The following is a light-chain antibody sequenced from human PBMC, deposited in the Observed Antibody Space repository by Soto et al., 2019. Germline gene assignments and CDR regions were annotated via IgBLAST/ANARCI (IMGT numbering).Light chain of an antibody. Sequence: SYELTQAPSVSVAPGKTATVTCGGNNIESKSVHWYRQKPGQAPTLIIYNDGDRPSGIPERLSGSNSGNTATLTISRVEAGDEADYYCQVWDTSDDHYVFGTGTKVTVL. V-gene: IGLV3-21*04. CDR1: NIESKS. J-gene: IGLJ1*01. CDR2: NDG. CDR3: QVWDTSDDHYV.